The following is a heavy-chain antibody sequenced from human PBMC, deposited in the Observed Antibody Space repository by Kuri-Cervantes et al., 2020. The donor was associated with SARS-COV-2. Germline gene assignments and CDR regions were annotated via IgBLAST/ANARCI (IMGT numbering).Heavy chain of an antibody. J-gene: IGHJ4*02. Sequence: GSLRLSCAVSGGSISSSNWWSWVRQPPGKGLEWIGEIYHSGSTNYNPSLKSRVTISVDKSKNQFSLKLSSVTAADTAVYYCASTSAATGSYPDYWGQGTLVTVSS. CDR3: ASTSAATGSYPDY. CDR1: GGSISSSNW. D-gene: IGHD1-26*01. V-gene: IGHV4-4*02. CDR2: IYHSGST.